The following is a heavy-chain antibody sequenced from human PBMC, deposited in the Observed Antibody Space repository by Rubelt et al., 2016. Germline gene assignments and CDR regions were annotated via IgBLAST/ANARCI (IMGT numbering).Heavy chain of an antibody. Sequence: QVQLVQSGAEVKKPGSSVKVSCKASGGTFSSYAISWVRQAPGQGLEWMGGIIPIFGPANYAQKFQGRVTMTEDTSTDTAYMELSSLRAEDTAVYYCAPRWGGGDCKNAFDIWGQGTMVTVSS. CDR1: GGTFSSYA. V-gene: IGHV1-69*06. D-gene: IGHD2-21*02. J-gene: IGHJ3*02. CDR3: APRWGGGDCKNAFDI. CDR2: IIPIFGPA.